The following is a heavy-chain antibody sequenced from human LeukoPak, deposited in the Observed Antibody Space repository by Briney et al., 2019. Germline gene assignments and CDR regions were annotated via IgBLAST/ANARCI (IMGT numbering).Heavy chain of an antibody. CDR3: AREGRYRYGYNEYHSYMDI. CDR1: GGSISSYY. CDR2: IYYSGST. J-gene: IGHJ6*03. V-gene: IGHV4-59*12. D-gene: IGHD5-24*01. Sequence: SETLSLTCSVSGGSISSYYWSWIRQPPGKGLEWIGYIYYSGSTNYNPSLKSRVTISVDTSKNQFSLKLSSVTAAETAVYYCAREGRYRYGYNEYHSYMDIWGKGTTVTVSS.